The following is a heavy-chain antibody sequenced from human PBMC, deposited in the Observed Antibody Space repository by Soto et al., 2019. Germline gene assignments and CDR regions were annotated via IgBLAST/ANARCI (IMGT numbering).Heavy chain of an antibody. CDR1: GGTFSSYA. J-gene: IGHJ3*02. D-gene: IGHD3-22*01. V-gene: IGHV1-69*06. Sequence: GASVKVSCKASGGTFSSYAISWVRQAPGQGLEWIGGIIPIFGTANYAQKFQGRVTITADKSTSTAYMELSSLRSEDTAVYYCASGLLLDYYDSSGYSGAFDIWGQGTMVTV. CDR3: ASGLLLDYYDSSGYSGAFDI. CDR2: IIPIFGTA.